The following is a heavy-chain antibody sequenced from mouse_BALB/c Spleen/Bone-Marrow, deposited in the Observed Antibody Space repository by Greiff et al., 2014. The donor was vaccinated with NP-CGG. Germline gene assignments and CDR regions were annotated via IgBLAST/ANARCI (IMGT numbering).Heavy chain of an antibody. J-gene: IGHJ3*01. V-gene: IGHV1-7*01. CDR2: IDPSTGYT. D-gene: IGHD1-1*01. CDR3: ARSGTVVDPAWIY. Sequence: QVQLQQSGAELAKPGASAKMSCKASGYTFTIYWMHWVKQRPGQGLEWIGYIDPSTGYTEYNQKFKDKATLTADKSSSTAFMQLSSLTSEDSAVYYCARSGTVVDPAWIYWGQGTLVTVSA. CDR1: GYTFTIYW.